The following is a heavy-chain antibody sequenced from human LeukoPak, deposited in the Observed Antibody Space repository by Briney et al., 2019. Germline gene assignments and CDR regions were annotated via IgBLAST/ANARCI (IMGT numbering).Heavy chain of an antibody. CDR2: IKSKSYGGAI. CDR1: GINFCNAW. CDR3: TTDGSPYSGAASFDY. Sequence: PGGSLRLSCAASGINFCNAWMTWVRQAPGKGLEWIGRIKSKSYGGAIEYAASVKGRFSISRDDSTNTLNLQMNSLKIEDTGVYYCTTDGSPYSGAASFDYWGLGTLVTVSS. J-gene: IGHJ4*02. D-gene: IGHD2-15*01. V-gene: IGHV3-15*01.